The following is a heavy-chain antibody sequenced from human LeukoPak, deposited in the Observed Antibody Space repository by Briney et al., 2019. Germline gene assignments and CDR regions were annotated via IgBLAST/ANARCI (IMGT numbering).Heavy chain of an antibody. CDR3: ARDHSSGWAFNWFDP. Sequence: SETLSLTCAVYGGSFSGYYWSWIRQPPGKGLEWIGEINHSGSTNYNPSLKSRVTISVDTSKNQFSLKLSSVTAADTAVYYCARDHSSGWAFNWFDPWGQGTLVTVSS. CDR2: INHSGST. CDR1: GGSFSGYY. V-gene: IGHV4-34*01. D-gene: IGHD6-19*01. J-gene: IGHJ5*02.